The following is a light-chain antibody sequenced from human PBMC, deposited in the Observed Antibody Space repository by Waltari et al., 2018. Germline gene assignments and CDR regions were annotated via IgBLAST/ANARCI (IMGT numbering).Light chain of an antibody. CDR2: DVF. Sequence: QSALTQPRSVSGSPGQSVTISCTGTGNDVGSYDYVSWYQQQSGRAPKLIIYDVFNRPSGVPDRFSGSRSGGTAYLTSSGRQAEDEADYYCCSYAGPAFGEGTKLTVL. CDR1: GNDVGSYDY. J-gene: IGLJ2*01. CDR3: CSYAGPA. V-gene: IGLV2-11*01.